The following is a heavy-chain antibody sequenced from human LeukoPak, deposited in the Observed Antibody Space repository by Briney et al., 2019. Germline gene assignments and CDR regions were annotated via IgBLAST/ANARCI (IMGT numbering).Heavy chain of an antibody. D-gene: IGHD6-19*01. Sequence: GGSLRLSCAASGFNSYSYAMSWVRQAPGKGLEWVSGIIRSDDTTYYADSVKGRFTISRDSSKNTLYLQMNSLRAEDTAIYYCARDRRQWLVAAWGQGTLVTVSS. CDR3: ARDRRQWLVAA. V-gene: IGHV3-23*01. J-gene: IGHJ5*02. CDR2: IIRSDDTT. CDR1: GFNSYSYA.